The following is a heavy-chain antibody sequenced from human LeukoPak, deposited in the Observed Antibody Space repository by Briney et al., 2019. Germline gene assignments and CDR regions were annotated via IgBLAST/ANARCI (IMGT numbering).Heavy chain of an antibody. CDR2: INSDGGTT. CDR3: VGRGI. J-gene: IGHJ3*02. V-gene: IGHV3-74*01. CDR1: GFTFSSYW. D-gene: IGHD1-26*01. Sequence: GGSLRLSCGASGFTFSSYWMHWVRQAPGKGLVWVSGINSDGGTTTYADSVKGRFTISRDNAKNTLYLQMNSLRAEDTAVYYCVGRGIWGQGTMLTVSS.